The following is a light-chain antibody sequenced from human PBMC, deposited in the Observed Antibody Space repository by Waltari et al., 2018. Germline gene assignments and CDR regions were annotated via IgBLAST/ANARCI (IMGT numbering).Light chain of an antibody. Sequence: DIQMTQSPSTLSASIGDRVTITCRASQSVNSWLAWYPQKPGKAPKLLIYKASNLDSGVPSRFSGGGSGTEFTLTISSLQPDDFATYYCQQYNSYSLWTFGQGTKVEIK. V-gene: IGKV1-5*03. J-gene: IGKJ1*01. CDR3: QQYNSYSLWT. CDR2: KAS. CDR1: QSVNSW.